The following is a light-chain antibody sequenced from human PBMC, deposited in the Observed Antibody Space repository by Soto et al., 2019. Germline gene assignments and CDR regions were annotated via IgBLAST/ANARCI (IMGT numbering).Light chain of an antibody. CDR3: HKASSFPYT. CDR1: QGISSW. J-gene: IGKJ2*01. Sequence: DIQMTQSPSSVSASVGDRVTITCRASQGISSWLAWYQQKPGKAPKILIYAASSFQSGVPSRFSDSGSGTDFALTISSLQPEVFATYDGHKASSFPYTFGQGTKLEI. CDR2: AAS. V-gene: IGKV1D-12*01.